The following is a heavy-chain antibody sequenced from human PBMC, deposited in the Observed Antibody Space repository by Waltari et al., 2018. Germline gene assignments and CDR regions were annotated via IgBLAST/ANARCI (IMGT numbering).Heavy chain of an antibody. J-gene: IGHJ3*02. CDR3: ARGRWLDI. CDR1: GYTFTGYS. Sequence: QVQLVQSGAEEKKPGASVKVSCKASGYTFTGYSIHWVRQAPGKGLGWMGWINPNSGDTNYAQNFQGRVTMTGDTSITTVHMDVSRLRSDDTAVYYCARGRWLDIWGQGTMVTVSS. CDR2: INPNSGDT. V-gene: IGHV1-2*02.